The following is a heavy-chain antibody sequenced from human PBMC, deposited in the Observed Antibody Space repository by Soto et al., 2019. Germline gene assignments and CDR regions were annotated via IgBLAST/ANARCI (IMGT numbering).Heavy chain of an antibody. D-gene: IGHD5-12*01. CDR2: INHSEST. V-gene: IGHV4-34*01. CDR3: GREARGYSGYDGPYYYYGMDV. J-gene: IGHJ6*02. Sequence: PSETLSLTCAVYGGSFSGYYWSWIRQPPGKGLEWIGEINHSESTNYNPSIKSRVTISVDTSKNQFSLKLSSVTAADTAVYYCGREARGYSGYDGPYYYYGMDVWGQGTTVTVSS. CDR1: GGSFSGYY.